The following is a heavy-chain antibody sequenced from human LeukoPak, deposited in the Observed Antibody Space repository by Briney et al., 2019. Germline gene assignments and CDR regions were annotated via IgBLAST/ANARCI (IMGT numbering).Heavy chain of an antibody. CDR3: ANSGGAYSSGWYGGFDP. D-gene: IGHD6-19*01. CDR1: GYTFISYG. V-gene: IGHV1-18*01. J-gene: IGHJ5*02. Sequence: GASVKVSCKASGYTFISYGISWVRQAPGQGLEWMGWISAYNGNTNYAQKLQGRVTMTTDTSTSTAYMELRSLRSDDTAVYYCANSGGAYSSGWYGGFDPWGQGTLVTVSS. CDR2: ISAYNGNT.